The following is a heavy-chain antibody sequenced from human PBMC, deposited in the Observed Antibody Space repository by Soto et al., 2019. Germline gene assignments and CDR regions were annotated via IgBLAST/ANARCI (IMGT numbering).Heavy chain of an antibody. Sequence: TETLSHTCSVSIGSIANVYWWSWVRQSPGKGLEWIGEPSHDGVTNYNPSLEGRVTISIDKSKNPFSLKLSSVTAADTAVYYCARIERYYYDCSSYSASFCFDYWGQGTLVTVSS. J-gene: IGHJ4*02. D-gene: IGHD3-22*01. CDR3: ARIERYYYDCSSYSASFCFDY. CDR2: PSHDGVT. V-gene: IGHV4-4*02. CDR1: IGSIANVYW.